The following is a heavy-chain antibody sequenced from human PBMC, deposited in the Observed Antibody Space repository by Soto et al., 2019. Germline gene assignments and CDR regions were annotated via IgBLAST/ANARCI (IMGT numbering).Heavy chain of an antibody. D-gene: IGHD4-17*01. Sequence: SETLSLTCTVSGGSISSGGYYWSWIRQHPGKGLEWIGYIYYSGSTYYNPSLKSRVTISVDTSKNQFSLKLSSVTAADTAVYYCARSDDYGDYVDYWGQGTLVTVSS. CDR3: ARSDDYGDYVDY. J-gene: IGHJ4*02. V-gene: IGHV4-31*03. CDR2: IYYSGST. CDR1: GGSISSGGYY.